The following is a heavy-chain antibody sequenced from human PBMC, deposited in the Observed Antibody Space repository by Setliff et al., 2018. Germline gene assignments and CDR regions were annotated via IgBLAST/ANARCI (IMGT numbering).Heavy chain of an antibody. CDR1: GYAFTDNY. J-gene: IGHJ4*02. D-gene: IGHD3-3*01. V-gene: IGHV1-2*04. CDR3: ARMAGWESAPRFITIFGVVDY. Sequence: ASVKVSCKTSGYAFTDNYIHWVRQAPGQGLEWMGWINPKTGGTNLAQKFQGWVSMTRDTSITTAYMELRSLRSDDTAVYYCARMAGWESAPRFITIFGVVDYWGQGTLVTVSS. CDR2: INPKTGGT.